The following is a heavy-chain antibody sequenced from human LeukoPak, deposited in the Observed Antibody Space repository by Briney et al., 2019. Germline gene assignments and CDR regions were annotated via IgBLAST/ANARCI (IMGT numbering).Heavy chain of an antibody. CDR3: ARDYYDSSGYYYPFDY. CDR2: IYTSGST. J-gene: IGHJ4*02. V-gene: IGHV4-4*07. CDR1: GGSISSYY. D-gene: IGHD3-22*01. Sequence: SETLSLTCTVSGGSISSYYWSWIRQPAGKGLEWIGRIYTSGSTNYNPSLKSRVTISVDTSKNQSSLKLSSVTAADTAVYYCARDYYDSSGYYYPFDYWGQRTLVTVSS.